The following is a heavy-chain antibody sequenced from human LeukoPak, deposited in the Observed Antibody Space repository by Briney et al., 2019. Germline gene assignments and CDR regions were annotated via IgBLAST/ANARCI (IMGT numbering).Heavy chain of an antibody. V-gene: IGHV4-61*02. CDR2: IYTSGST. CDR1: GCSISSCSYY. CDR3: ARDPGSLTPRYGMDV. Sequence: PSQTLSLTCTVSGCSISSCSYYWGWIPQPAGKGLEWVGRIYTSGSTNYNPSLKSRVTISVDTSKNQFSLKLSSVTAADTAVYYCARDPGSLTPRYGMDVWGQGTTVTVSS. D-gene: IGHD1-14*01. J-gene: IGHJ6*02.